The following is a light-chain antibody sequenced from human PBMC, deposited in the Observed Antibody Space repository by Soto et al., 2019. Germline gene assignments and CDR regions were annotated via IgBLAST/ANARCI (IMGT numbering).Light chain of an antibody. Sequence: DIQMTQSPSALSASVGDRVTITCRASQSISNSLNWYQQKPGKAPDLLIYTTSSLQRGVPSRFSGSGSGTDFTLTISSLQPEDFATYYCQQSYSTPPTFGGGTNVEIK. CDR3: QQSYSTPPT. CDR2: TTS. V-gene: IGKV1-39*01. CDR1: QSISNS. J-gene: IGKJ4*01.